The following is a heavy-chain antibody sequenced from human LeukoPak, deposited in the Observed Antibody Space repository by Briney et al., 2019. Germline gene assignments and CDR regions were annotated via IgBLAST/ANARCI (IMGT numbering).Heavy chain of an antibody. CDR1: GFTFSDYY. Sequence: PGGSLRLSCAASGFTFSDYYMSWIRQAPGKGLEWVSYISSSGSTIYYADSVKGRFTISRDNAKNSLYLQMNSLRAEDTAVYYCASNIAAAGQGIYYYYSMDVWGQGTTVTVSS. CDR2: ISSSGSTI. V-gene: IGHV3-11*01. D-gene: IGHD6-13*01. CDR3: ASNIAAAGQGIYYYYSMDV. J-gene: IGHJ6*02.